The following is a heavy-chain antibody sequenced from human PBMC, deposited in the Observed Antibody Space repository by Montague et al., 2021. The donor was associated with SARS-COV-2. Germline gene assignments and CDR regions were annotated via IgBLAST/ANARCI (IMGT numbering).Heavy chain of an antibody. CDR2: IDWDGDK. V-gene: IGHV2-70*01. J-gene: IGHJ6*02. CDR1: GFSLSTSGMC. CDR3: ARGPSDTYYYNGMDV. Sequence: PALVKPTQTLTLTCTFSGFSLSTSGMCMTWIRQPPGKALEWLAPIDWDGDKYYNTFLKSRLTISKDTSKNLVVLTMTNMDPVDTATYYCARGPSDTYYYNGMDVWGRGTTVTVSS.